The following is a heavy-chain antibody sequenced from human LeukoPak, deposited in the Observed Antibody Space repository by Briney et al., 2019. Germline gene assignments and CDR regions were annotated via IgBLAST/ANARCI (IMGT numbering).Heavy chain of an antibody. V-gene: IGHV3-30*02. CDR2: IRYDGSNK. CDR3: AKLREWELPDFFDY. D-gene: IGHD1-26*01. CDR1: GFTFSSYG. J-gene: IGHJ4*02. Sequence: GGSLRLSCAASGFTFSSYGMHWVRQAPGKGLEWVAFIRYDGSNKYYADSVKGRFTISRDNSKNTLYLQMNSLRAEDTAVYYCAKLREWELPDFFDYWGQGTLVTVSS.